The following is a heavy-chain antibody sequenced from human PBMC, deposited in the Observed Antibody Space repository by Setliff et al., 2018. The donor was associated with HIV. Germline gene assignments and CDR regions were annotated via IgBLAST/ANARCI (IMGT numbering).Heavy chain of an antibody. CDR2: VGAYNGKT. CDR3: ARMGYIDSSGYPDH. V-gene: IGHV1-18*01. J-gene: IGHJ5*02. CDR1: GDTFTRFG. Sequence: VKVSCKASGDTFTRFGFTWVRQAPGQGLEWMGWVGAYNGKTRYAQNFQDRVTMTTDTSTSTAYMELRSLTSDDTAVYFCARMGYIDSSGYPDHWGQGTLVTVSS. D-gene: IGHD3-22*01.